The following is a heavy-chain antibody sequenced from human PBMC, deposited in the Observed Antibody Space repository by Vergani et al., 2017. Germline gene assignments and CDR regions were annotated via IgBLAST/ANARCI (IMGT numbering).Heavy chain of an antibody. Sequence: VQLVESGGGVVQRGGSLRLSCAASGYTFSTYAMHWVRQAPGKGLEWVSALTGGGGSTYYADSFKGRFIISRDNSRDTLYLQMNSLRPEDTATYYCVKDAGSYENFFDSLAQRTLFTVSS. CDR3: VKDAGSYENFFDS. J-gene: IGHJ4*02. V-gene: IGHV3-23*04. CDR1: GYTFSTYA. CDR2: LTGGGGST. D-gene: IGHD1-26*01.